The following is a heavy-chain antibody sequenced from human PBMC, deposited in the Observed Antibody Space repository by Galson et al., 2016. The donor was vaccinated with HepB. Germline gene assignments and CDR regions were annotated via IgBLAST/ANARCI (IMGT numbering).Heavy chain of an antibody. CDR1: GYSFTTYW. Sequence: QSGAEVKKPGESLKISCKGSGYSFTTYWIGWVRQMPGKGLEWMGIIYPGDSDTRCSPSFHGQVTISADKSISTAYLQWSSLKASDSAMYYCARKIAATANFDYWGQGTLVTVSS. CDR3: ARKIAATANFDY. J-gene: IGHJ4*02. D-gene: IGHD6-25*01. V-gene: IGHV5-51*01. CDR2: IYPGDSDT.